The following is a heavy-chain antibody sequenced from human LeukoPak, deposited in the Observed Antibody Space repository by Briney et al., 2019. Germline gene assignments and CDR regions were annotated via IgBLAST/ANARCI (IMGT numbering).Heavy chain of an antibody. CDR1: GGSFSGYY. J-gene: IGHJ6*03. CDR2: INHSGST. V-gene: IGHV4-34*01. CDR3: ARVERDIVVVPAAIPYYYYYMDV. D-gene: IGHD2-2*01. Sequence: PSETLSLTCAVYGGSFSGYYWSWIRQPPGKGLEWIGEINHSGSTNYNPSLKSRVTTSVDTSKNQFSLKLSSVTAADTAVYYCARVERDIVVVPAAIPYYYYYMDVWGKGTTVTVSS.